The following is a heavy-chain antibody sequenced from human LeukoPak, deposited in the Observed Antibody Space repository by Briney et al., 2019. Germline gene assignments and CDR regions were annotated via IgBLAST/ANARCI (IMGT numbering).Heavy chain of an antibody. CDR3: TRTVIDYGSGSYCQFPYYYGMDV. CDR1: GFTFSSFA. V-gene: IGHV3-49*04. Sequence: GGSLRLSCAASGFTFSSFAMSWVRQAPGRGLEWVGFIRSRAYGGTTEYAASVKGRFTISRDDSKSIAYLQMNSLKTEDTAVYYCTRTVIDYGSGSYCQFPYYYGMDVWGQGTTVTVSS. CDR2: IRSRAYGGTT. D-gene: IGHD3-10*01. J-gene: IGHJ6*02.